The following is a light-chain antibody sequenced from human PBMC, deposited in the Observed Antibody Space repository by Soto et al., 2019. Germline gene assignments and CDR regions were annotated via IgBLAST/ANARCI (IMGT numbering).Light chain of an antibody. J-gene: IGKJ5*01. CDR2: DAS. CDR3: QQYHNWPIT. Sequence: MVIAQSSATLSLSPLEGATLSYRASQSVSSNFAWHQQKPGEAPSILMYDASTRAAGISASCSGSGSGTEFTPTISSLQDEDFAVYYCQQYHNWPITFGQGTRLEI. CDR1: QSVSSN. V-gene: IGKV3-15*01.